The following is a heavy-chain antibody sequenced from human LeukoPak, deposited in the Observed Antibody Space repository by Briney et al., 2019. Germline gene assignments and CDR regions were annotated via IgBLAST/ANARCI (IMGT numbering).Heavy chain of an antibody. D-gene: IGHD3-22*01. V-gene: IGHV1-2*02. J-gene: IGHJ4*02. Sequence: ASVKVSCKASGYTFTGYYMHWVRQGSGQGLEWMGWINPNSGGTNYAQKFQGRVTMTRDTSISTAYMELSRLRSDDTAVYYCVRLYYYDSSGSRGFDYWGQGTLVTVSS. CDR3: VRLYYYDSSGSRGFDY. CDR1: GYTFTGYY. CDR2: INPNSGGT.